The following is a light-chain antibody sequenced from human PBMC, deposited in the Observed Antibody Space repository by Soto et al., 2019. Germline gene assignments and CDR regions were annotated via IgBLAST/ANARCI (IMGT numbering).Light chain of an antibody. J-gene: IGKJ3*01. CDR3: QQNFDTPFT. CDR1: HNISSY. V-gene: IGKV1-39*01. Sequence: DIQMTQSPSSLSASVGERVTITCRASHNISSYLNWYQQQPGKPPNLLIDGAFHLQSRVPSRFSGTGSATHFTLTISSLQPGDFATYYCQQNFDTPFTFGPGTTVDI. CDR2: GAF.